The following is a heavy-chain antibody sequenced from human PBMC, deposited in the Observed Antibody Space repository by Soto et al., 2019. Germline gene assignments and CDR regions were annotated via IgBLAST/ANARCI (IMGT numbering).Heavy chain of an antibody. V-gene: IGHV3-33*01. Sequence: QPGVSLRLSCAASGFTFSSYGMHWVRQAPGKGLEWVAVIWYDGSNKYYADSVKGRFTISRDNSKNTLYLQMNSLRAEDTAVYYCATGLGIAADFDYWGQGTLVTVSS. CDR1: GFTFSSYG. CDR3: ATGLGIAADFDY. CDR2: IWYDGSNK. J-gene: IGHJ4*02. D-gene: IGHD6-25*01.